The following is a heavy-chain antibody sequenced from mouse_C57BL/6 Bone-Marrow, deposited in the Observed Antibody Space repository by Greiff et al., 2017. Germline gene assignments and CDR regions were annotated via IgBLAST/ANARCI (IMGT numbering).Heavy chain of an antibody. CDR3: TRDRTVVAPLSMDY. Sequence: EVKLVESGEGLVKPGGSLKLSCAASGFTFSSYAMSWVRQTPEKRLEWVAYISSGGDYIYYADTVKGRFTISRDNARNTLYLQMSSLKSEDTAMYYCTRDRTVVAPLSMDYWGQGTSVTVSS. V-gene: IGHV5-9-1*02. D-gene: IGHD1-1*01. CDR1: GFTFSSYA. J-gene: IGHJ4*01. CDR2: ISSGGDYI.